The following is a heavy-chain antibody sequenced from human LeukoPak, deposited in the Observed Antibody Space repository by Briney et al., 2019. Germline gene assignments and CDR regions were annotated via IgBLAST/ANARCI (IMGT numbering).Heavy chain of an antibody. CDR1: GVSISSSY. CDR2: IYYSGTT. D-gene: IGHD1-26*01. J-gene: IGHJ4*02. Sequence: SETLSLTCTVSGVSISSSYWTWIRQPPGKGLEWIGYIYYSGTTNYNPSLKSRVTISVDTSKNQFSLKLSSVTAADTAVYYCARWDSGSYFLDYWGQGTLVTVSS. CDR3: ARWDSGSYFLDY. V-gene: IGHV4-59*01.